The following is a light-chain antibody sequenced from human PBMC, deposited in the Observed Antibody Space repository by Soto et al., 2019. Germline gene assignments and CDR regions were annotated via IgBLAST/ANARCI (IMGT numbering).Light chain of an antibody. CDR3: CSYAGSYTYV. J-gene: IGLJ1*01. Sequence: QSVLTQPHSVSGSPGQSVTISCTGTSSDVGDYNYVSWYQQHPGKAPKLMIYDVSKRPSGVPDRFSGSRSGNTASLTISGLQAEDEADYYCCSYAGSYTYVFGTGTKVTVL. CDR1: SSDVGDYNY. V-gene: IGLV2-11*01. CDR2: DVS.